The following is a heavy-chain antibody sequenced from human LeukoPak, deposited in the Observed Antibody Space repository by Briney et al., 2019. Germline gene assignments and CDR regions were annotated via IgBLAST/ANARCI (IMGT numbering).Heavy chain of an antibody. CDR3: ARDGGPGTYDFWSGYYRRYNWFDP. Sequence: GGSLRLSCAASGFTFSSYWMSWVRQAPGKGLEWVANIKQDGSEEYYVDSVKGRFTISRDNAKNSLYLQMNSLRAEDTAVYYCARDGGPGTYDFWSGYYRRYNWFDPWGQGTLVTVSS. CDR2: IKQDGSEE. J-gene: IGHJ5*02. CDR1: GFTFSSYW. D-gene: IGHD3-3*01. V-gene: IGHV3-7*01.